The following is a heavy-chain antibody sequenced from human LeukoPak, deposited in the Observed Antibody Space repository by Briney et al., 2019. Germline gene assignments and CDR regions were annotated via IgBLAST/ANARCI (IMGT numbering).Heavy chain of an antibody. J-gene: IGHJ5*02. V-gene: IGHV1-2*02. CDR3: ARDGSGRYPGNWFDP. CDR2: INPNSGGT. Sequence: ASVKVSCKASGYTFTGYYMHWVRQAPGQGLEWMGWINPNSGGTNYAQKFQGRVTMTRDTSISTAYMELSRLRSDDTAVYYCARDGSGRYPGNWFDPWGQGTLVTVSS. D-gene: IGHD3-3*01. CDR1: GYTFTGYY.